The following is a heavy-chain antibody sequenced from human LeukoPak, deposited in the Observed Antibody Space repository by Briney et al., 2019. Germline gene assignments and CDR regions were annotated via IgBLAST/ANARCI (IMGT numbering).Heavy chain of an antibody. CDR2: IKQDGSET. D-gene: IGHD5-18*01. Sequence: GGSLRLSCAASGVTFSNNWMRWVRQVPGKGLEWVAHIKQDGSETYYVDSVKGRFTISRDNAKNSLYLQMDSLRAEDTAVYYCAYSYGYAFDIWGQGTMVIVSA. CDR1: GVTFSNNW. CDR3: AYSYGYAFDI. V-gene: IGHV3-7*03. J-gene: IGHJ3*02.